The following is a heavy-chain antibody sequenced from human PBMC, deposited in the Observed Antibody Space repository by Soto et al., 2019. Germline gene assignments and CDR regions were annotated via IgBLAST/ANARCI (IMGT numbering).Heavy chain of an antibody. D-gene: IGHD3-3*01. Sequence: SETLSLTCAVSGGSISSGGYSWSWIRQPPGKGLEWIGYMYHSGSTYYNPSLKSRVTISIDRSKNQFSLKLSSVTAADTAVYHCVRVGFWSGYPYFDYWGQGAQVTVSS. J-gene: IGHJ4*02. V-gene: IGHV4-30-2*01. CDR2: MYHSGST. CDR3: VRVGFWSGYPYFDY. CDR1: GGSISSGGYS.